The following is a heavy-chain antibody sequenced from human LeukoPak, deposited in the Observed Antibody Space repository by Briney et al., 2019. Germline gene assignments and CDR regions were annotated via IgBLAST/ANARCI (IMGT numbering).Heavy chain of an antibody. CDR2: IFGSGGSP. Sequence: GGSLSLSCEASGFTFGRHATYWVRQAPGKGLEWVGGIFGSGGSPHYADPVKGRLTLSRDNSRNPVYLQINSLRAEDTAVYYCGKTTVGYSSGQKPAWPVDYWGQGTLVTVSS. CDR1: GFTFGRHA. CDR3: GKTTVGYSSGQKPAWPVDY. V-gene: IGHV3-23*01. D-gene: IGHD5-18*01. J-gene: IGHJ4*02.